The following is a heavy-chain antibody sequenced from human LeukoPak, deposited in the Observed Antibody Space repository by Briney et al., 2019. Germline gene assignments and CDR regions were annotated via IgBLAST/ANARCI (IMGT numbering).Heavy chain of an antibody. V-gene: IGHV4-39*07. D-gene: IGHD1-1*01. CDR3: ARGRIWRHFDY. Sequence: SETLSLTCTVSGGSISSSSYYWGWIRQPPGKGLEWIGSIYYSGSTYYNPSLKSRVTISVDTSKNQFSLKLSSVTAADTAVYYCARGRIWRHFDYWGQGTLVTVSS. CDR2: IYYSGST. J-gene: IGHJ4*02. CDR1: GGSISSSSYY.